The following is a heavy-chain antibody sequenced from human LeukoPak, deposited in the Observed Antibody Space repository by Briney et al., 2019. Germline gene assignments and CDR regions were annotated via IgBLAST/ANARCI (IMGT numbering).Heavy chain of an antibody. J-gene: IGHJ4*02. CDR3: AKGRYLLRNTFFDS. CDR1: GSSISSNYY. Sequence: PSETLSLTCTVSGSSISSNYYWDWIRQPPGKGLEWISNIHHSGSTSYNPSLKSRVSISVDTSKNQFSLKMTSVTAADTAVYFCAKGRYLLRNTFFDSWGQGSLVTVSS. V-gene: IGHV4-38-2*02. CDR2: IHHSGST. D-gene: IGHD1-26*01.